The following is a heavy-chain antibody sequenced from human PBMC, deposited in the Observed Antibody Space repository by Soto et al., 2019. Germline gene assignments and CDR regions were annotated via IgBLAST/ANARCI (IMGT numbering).Heavy chain of an antibody. Sequence: SDTLSLTCAVYGGSFSVYYWSWIRQPPGKGLEWIGYIYYSGSTNYNPSLKSRVTISVDTSKNQFSLKLSSVTAADTAVYYCARTSAFGELFDYWGQGTLVTVSS. V-gene: IGHV4-59*08. D-gene: IGHD3-10*01. CDR1: GGSFSVYY. CDR3: ARTSAFGELFDY. J-gene: IGHJ4*02. CDR2: IYYSGST.